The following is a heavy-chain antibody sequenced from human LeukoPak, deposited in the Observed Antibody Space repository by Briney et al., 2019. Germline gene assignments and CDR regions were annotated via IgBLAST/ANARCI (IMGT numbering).Heavy chain of an antibody. Sequence: GGSLRLSCAASGFTFSSYGMSWVRQAPGKGLKWVSAISGSGGSTYYADSVKGRFTISRDNSKNTLYLQMNSLRAEDTAVYYCAKGLLWFGEFFDYWGQGTLVTVSS. CDR2: ISGSGGST. CDR1: GFTFSSYG. V-gene: IGHV3-23*01. D-gene: IGHD3-10*01. J-gene: IGHJ4*02. CDR3: AKGLLWFGEFFDY.